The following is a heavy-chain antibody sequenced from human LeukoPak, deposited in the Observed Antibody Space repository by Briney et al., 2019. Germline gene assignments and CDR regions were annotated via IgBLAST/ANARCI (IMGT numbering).Heavy chain of an antibody. J-gene: IGHJ4*02. CDR3: ARGRPYYDSSGSYFDY. CDR1: GGTFSSYA. V-gene: IGHV1-69*04. Sequence: GASVKVSCKASGGTFSSYAISWVRQAPGQGLEWMGRIIPILGIANYAQKFQGRVTITADKSTSTAYMELSSLRSEDTAVYYCARGRPYYDSSGSYFDYWGQGTLVTVSS. D-gene: IGHD3-22*01. CDR2: IIPILGIA.